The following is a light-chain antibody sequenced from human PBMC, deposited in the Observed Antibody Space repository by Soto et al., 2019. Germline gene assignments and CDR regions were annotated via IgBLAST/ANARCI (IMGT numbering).Light chain of an antibody. Sequence: EIVLTQSPGTLSLSPGERATLSCRASQSVSSSYLAWYQQKPGQAPRLLIYGASSRATGIPDRFSGSGSGTDFTLTISRLEPEEFAVDYWQQYGSSPPLFTFGPGTKVDIK. V-gene: IGKV3-20*01. J-gene: IGKJ3*01. CDR3: QQYGSSPPLFT. CDR1: QSVSSSY. CDR2: GAS.